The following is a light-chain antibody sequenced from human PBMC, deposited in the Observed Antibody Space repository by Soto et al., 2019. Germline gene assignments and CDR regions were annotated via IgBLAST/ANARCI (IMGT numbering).Light chain of an antibody. CDR1: SSDVGDYKF. CDR2: EVS. CDR3: SSYAGNNNVV. V-gene: IGLV2-8*01. J-gene: IGLJ2*01. Sequence: QSALTQPPSASGSPGQSVTISCTGTSSDVGDYKFVSWYQQHPGKAPKLPIYEVSRRPSGVPDRFSGSKSGNTASLTVSGLQAEDEADYYCSSYAGNNNVVFGGGTKLTVL.